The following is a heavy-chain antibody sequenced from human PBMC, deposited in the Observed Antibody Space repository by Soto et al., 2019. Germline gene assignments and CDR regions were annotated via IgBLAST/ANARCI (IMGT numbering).Heavy chain of an antibody. J-gene: IGHJ6*02. CDR1: GGSISTYY. CDR3: ARYSSNWFQTEGMDV. D-gene: IGHD6-13*01. CDR2: IDTSGNT. Sequence: SETLSLTCTVSGGSISTYYWSWIRQPAGKGLEWIGRIDTSGNTNYNPSLKSRVTMSVDTSKKQFSLKLTSVTAADTAVYYCARYSSNWFQTEGMDVWGQGTTVT. V-gene: IGHV4-4*07.